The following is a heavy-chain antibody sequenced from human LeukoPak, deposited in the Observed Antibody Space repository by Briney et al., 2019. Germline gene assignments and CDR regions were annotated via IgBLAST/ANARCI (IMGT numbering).Heavy chain of an antibody. Sequence: GGSLRLSCAASGFTFSGYWMHWVRQAPGKGLVWVSRINGDGSTTTYADSVRGRFTISRDNAKNTLYLQMNSLRAEDTAVYYCARVSSRGIDYWGQGTLVTVSS. CDR1: GFTFSGYW. J-gene: IGHJ4*02. CDR2: INGDGSTT. D-gene: IGHD3-10*01. V-gene: IGHV3-74*01. CDR3: ARVSSRGIDY.